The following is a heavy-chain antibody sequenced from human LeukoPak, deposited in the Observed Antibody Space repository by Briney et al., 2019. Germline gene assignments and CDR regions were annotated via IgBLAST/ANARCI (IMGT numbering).Heavy chain of an antibody. J-gene: IGHJ4*02. Sequence: PGGSLRLSCAASGFTSSSYGMHWVRQAPGKGLEWVAFIRYDGSNKYYADSVKGRFTISRDNSKNTLYLQMNSLRAEDTAVYYCAKHPNPTRQGLEIVVVTADYWGQGTLVTVSS. CDR3: AKHPNPTRQGLEIVVVTADY. D-gene: IGHD3-22*01. CDR2: IRYDGSNK. V-gene: IGHV3-30*02. CDR1: GFTSSSYG.